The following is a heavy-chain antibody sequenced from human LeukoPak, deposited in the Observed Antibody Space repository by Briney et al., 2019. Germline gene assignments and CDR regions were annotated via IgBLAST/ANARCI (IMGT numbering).Heavy chain of an antibody. V-gene: IGHV3-11*06. CDR1: GFTSSDYY. CDR3: ARVYYYDSSGYYQPSGYFQH. CDR2: ISSSSSYT. Sequence: GGSLRLSCAASGFTSSDYYMSWIRQAPGKGLEWVSYISSSSSYTNYADSVKGRFTISRDNAKNSLYLQMNSLRAEDTAVYYCARVYYYDSSGYYQPSGYFQHWGQGTLVTVSS. D-gene: IGHD3-22*01. J-gene: IGHJ1*01.